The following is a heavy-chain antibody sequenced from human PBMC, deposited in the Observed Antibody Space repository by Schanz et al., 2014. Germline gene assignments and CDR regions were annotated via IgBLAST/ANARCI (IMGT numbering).Heavy chain of an antibody. J-gene: IGHJ4*02. D-gene: IGHD3-10*01. CDR1: GFGFSSYS. V-gene: IGHV3-23*04. CDR3: AKYRGYYRVSGSYRELEY. Sequence: EVHLVESGGGLVQPGGSLRLSCAASGFGFSSYSMNWVRQAPGKGLEWVSAISGSGGSTYYADSVKGRFTISRDNSKNTLYLQMNSLRAEDTAVYYCAKYRGYYRVSGSYRELEYWGQGTLVTVSS. CDR2: ISGSGGST.